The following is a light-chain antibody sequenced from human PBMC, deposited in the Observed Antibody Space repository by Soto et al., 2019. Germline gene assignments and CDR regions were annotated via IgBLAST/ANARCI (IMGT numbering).Light chain of an antibody. Sequence: QSVLTQPASVSGSPGQSITISCTGTSSDVGAYNYVSWYQQYPGRAPKLMIYDVTSRPSGVSNRFSGSKSGNAASLTISGLQAVDEADYHCCSYTSSSSLVFGTGTKVTVL. CDR1: SSDVGAYNY. CDR3: CSYTSSSSLV. CDR2: DVT. J-gene: IGLJ1*01. V-gene: IGLV2-14*03.